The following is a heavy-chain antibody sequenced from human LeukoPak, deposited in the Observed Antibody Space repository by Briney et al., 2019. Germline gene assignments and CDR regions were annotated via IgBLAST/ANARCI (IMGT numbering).Heavy chain of an antibody. Sequence: ASVKVSCKASGYTFTSYYMHWVRQAPGQGLEWMGIINPSGGSTSYAQKFQGRVTMTRDTSTSTVYMELSSLRSEDTAVYYYARERSSWDFDYWGQGTLVTVSS. J-gene: IGHJ4*02. CDR3: ARERSSWDFDY. V-gene: IGHV1-46*01. D-gene: IGHD6-13*01. CDR1: GYTFTSYY. CDR2: INPSGGST.